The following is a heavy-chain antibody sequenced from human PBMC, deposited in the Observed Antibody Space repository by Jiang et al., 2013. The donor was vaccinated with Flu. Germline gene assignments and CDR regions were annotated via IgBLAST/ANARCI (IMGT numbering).Heavy chain of an antibody. CDR2: IKSKTDGGTT. CDR3: TTDSIAVAIFDY. D-gene: IGHD6-19*01. J-gene: IGHJ4*02. V-gene: IGHV3-15*01. Sequence: QLVESGGGLVKPGGSLRLSCAASGFTFSNAWMSWVRQAPGKGLEWVGRIKSKTDGGTTDYAAPVKGRFTISRDDSKNTLYLQMNSLKTEDTAVYYCTTDSIAVAIFDYWGQGTLVTVSS. CDR1: GFTFSNAW.